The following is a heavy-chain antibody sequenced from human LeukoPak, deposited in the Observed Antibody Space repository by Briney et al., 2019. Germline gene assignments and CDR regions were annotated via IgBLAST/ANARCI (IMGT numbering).Heavy chain of an antibody. CDR3: AKKARGSGSYSPFDP. V-gene: IGHV3-23*01. CDR2: ISGSGGST. Sequence: GGSLRLSCAASGFTFSNSAMNWVRQAPGKGLEWLSVISGSGGSTYYADSVKGRFTISRDNSKNTLYLQMNSLRAEDTAAYYCAKKARGSGSYSPFDPWGQGTLVTVSS. CDR1: GFTFSNSA. D-gene: IGHD3-10*01. J-gene: IGHJ5*02.